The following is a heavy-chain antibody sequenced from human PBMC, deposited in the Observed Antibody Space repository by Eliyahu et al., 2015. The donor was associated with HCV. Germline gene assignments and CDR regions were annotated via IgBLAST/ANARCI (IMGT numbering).Heavy chain of an antibody. CDR3: AKGRQVDSFFDY. CDR2: ISGSGGST. CDR1: GXXFSXHA. D-gene: IGHD2-15*01. J-gene: IGHJ4*02. Sequence: EVQLLESGGGLVQPGXSLXLSCXASGXXFSXHAMGWVRQAPGRGLEWVSSISGSGGSTWYADSVKGRFTISRDNSKNTLYLQMNSLRAEDTAVYYCAKGRQVDSFFDYWGQGSLVTVSS. V-gene: IGHV3-23*01.